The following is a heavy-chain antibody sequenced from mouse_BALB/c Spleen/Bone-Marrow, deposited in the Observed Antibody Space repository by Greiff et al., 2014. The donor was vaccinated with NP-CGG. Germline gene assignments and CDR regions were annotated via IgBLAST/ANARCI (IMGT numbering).Heavy chain of an antibody. J-gene: IGHJ3*01. CDR1: GYSFTSYW. D-gene: IGHD1-1*01. V-gene: IGHV1-61*01. CDR3: ARLEGNYGSTFAY. CDR2: IHPSDTET. Sequence: VQLQQSGAELVRPGASVKLSCKASGYSFTSYWMNWVKQRPGQGLEWIGMIHPSDTETRLNQRFKDKATLTVDKSSSTAYMQLSSPTSEDSAIYYCARLEGNYGSTFAYWGQGTLVTVSA.